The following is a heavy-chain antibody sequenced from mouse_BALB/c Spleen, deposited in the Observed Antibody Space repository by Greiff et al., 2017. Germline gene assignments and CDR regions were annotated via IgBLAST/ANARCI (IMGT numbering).Heavy chain of an antibody. D-gene: IGHD2-1*01. CDR3: AREPYGNYPFDY. V-gene: IGHV3-6*02. Sequence: EVQRVESGPGLVKPSQSLSLTCSVTGYSITSGYYWNWIRQFPGNKLEWMGYISYDGSNNYNPSLKNRISITRDTSKNQFFLKLNSVTTEDTATYYCAREPYGNYPFDYWGQGTTLTVSS. J-gene: IGHJ2*01. CDR2: ISYDGSN. CDR1: GYSITSGYY.